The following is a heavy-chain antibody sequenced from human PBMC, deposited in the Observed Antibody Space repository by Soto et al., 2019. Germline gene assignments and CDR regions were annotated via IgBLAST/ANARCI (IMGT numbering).Heavy chain of an antibody. D-gene: IGHD5-18*01. Sequence: HVELVQSGADVKKPGASVTISCKASGYTFTDYALHWVRQAPGQRLAWMGWMNAGVGNTLYSQKFQGRITITRDTSASTAYMELNSLKSEDTAIYYCARDTGYTFGSLNYWGTGTLVTVSS. CDR2: MNAGVGNT. V-gene: IGHV1-3*01. J-gene: IGHJ4*02. CDR3: ARDTGYTFGSLNY. CDR1: GYTFTDYA.